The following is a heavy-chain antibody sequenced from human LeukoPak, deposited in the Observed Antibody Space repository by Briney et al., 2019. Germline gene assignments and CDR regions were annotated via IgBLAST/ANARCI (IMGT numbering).Heavy chain of an antibody. J-gene: IGHJ4*02. CDR2: ISSSSSYI. CDR1: GFTFSSYS. D-gene: IGHD1-1*01. CDR3: ASGNWNDYTYFDY. V-gene: IGHV3-21*01. Sequence: GGSLRLSCAASGFTFSSYSMNWVRQAPGKGLEWVSSISSSSSYIYYADSVKGRFTISRDNSKNTLYLQMNSLRAEDTAVYYCASGNWNDYTYFDYWGQGTLVTVSS.